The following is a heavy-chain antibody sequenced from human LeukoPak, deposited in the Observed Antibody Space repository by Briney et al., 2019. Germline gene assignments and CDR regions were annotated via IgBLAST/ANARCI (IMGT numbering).Heavy chain of an antibody. CDR1: GFTFSTYI. CDR2: ISSSSTYI. D-gene: IGHD3-10*01. Sequence: GGSLRLSCAASGFTFSTYIINWVRQAPGKGLEWVSSISSSSTYIYYADSVRGRFTISRDDAKNSLYLQMNSLRAEDTAVYYCARDKHGSGANGMDVWGQGTTVTVSS. J-gene: IGHJ6*02. V-gene: IGHV3-21*01. CDR3: ARDKHGSGANGMDV.